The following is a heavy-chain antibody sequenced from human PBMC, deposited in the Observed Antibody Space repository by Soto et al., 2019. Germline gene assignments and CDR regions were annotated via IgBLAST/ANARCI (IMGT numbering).Heavy chain of an antibody. CDR2: INAGNGNT. CDR1: GYTFTSYA. D-gene: IGHD3-10*01. Sequence: ASVKVSCKASGYTFTSYAMHWVRQAPGQRLEWMGWINAGNGNTKYSQKFQGRVTITRDTSASTAYMELSSLRSEDTAVYYCARDRERTMVRGNWFDPWGQGTLATVSS. V-gene: IGHV1-3*01. CDR3: ARDRERTMVRGNWFDP. J-gene: IGHJ5*02.